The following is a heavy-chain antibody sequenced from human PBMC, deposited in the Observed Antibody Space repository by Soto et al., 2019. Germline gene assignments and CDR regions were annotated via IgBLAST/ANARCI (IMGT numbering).Heavy chain of an antibody. CDR2: IYYSGST. V-gene: IGHV4-31*03. J-gene: IGHJ4*02. D-gene: IGHD6-13*01. Sequence: SETLSLTCTVSGGSISSGGYYWSWIRQHPGKGLEWIGYIYYSGSTYYNPSLKSRVTISVDTSKNQFSLKLNSVTAADTAVYYCASRHSSPYFDYWGKGTLVTVSS. CDR1: GGSISSGGYY. CDR3: ASRHSSPYFDY.